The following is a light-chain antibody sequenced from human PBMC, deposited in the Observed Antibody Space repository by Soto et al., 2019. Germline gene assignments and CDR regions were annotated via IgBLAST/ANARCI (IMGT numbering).Light chain of an antibody. Sequence: EIVLTQSPATLSLYPGERATLSCRASQSVSSYLAWYQQKPGQAPRLLIYDASNRATGIPARLSGSGSGTDFTLTISSLEPEDFAVYYCQQRSNWPPITFGQGTRLEIK. J-gene: IGKJ5*01. CDR2: DAS. V-gene: IGKV3-11*01. CDR1: QSVSSY. CDR3: QQRSNWPPIT.